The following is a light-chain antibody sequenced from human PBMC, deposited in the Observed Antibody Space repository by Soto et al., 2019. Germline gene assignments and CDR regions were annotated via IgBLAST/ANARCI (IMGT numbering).Light chain of an antibody. Sequence: QLVLTQPPSVSGAPGQRVTIPCTGTSSNIGAGYDVHWYQQLPGTAPKLLIYGNSNRPSGVPDRFSGSKSGTSASLAITGLQAEDEADYYCQSYDSSLSGSNVFGTGTKLTVL. CDR1: SSNIGAGYD. CDR2: GNS. J-gene: IGLJ1*01. CDR3: QSYDSSLSGSNV. V-gene: IGLV1-40*01.